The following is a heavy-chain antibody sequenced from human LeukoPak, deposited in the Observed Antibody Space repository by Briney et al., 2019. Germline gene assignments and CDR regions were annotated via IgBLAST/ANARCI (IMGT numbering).Heavy chain of an antibody. CDR1: GGSVGSGNYY. CDR2: ISYSGST. J-gene: IGHJ5*02. Sequence: PSETLSLTCSVSGGSVGSGNYYWSWIRQPPGKGLEWIGYISYSGSTNFNPSLKSRVTISVDTSKNQFSLKLSSVTAADTAVYYCAREGTAGTNLNWFDPWGQGTLVTVSS. D-gene: IGHD1-14*01. CDR3: AREGTAGTNLNWFDP. V-gene: IGHV4-61*01.